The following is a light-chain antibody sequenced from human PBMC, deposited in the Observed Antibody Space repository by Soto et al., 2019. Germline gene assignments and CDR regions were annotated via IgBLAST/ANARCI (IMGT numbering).Light chain of an antibody. CDR1: QGISTY. CDR2: AAS. V-gene: IGKV1-39*01. CDR3: QQRYSTTWT. J-gene: IGKJ1*01. Sequence: DIQMTQSPSSLSASVGDRVTITCRASQGISTYLNWYQQKPGKAPKLLIYAASSLQSGVPSRFSGSGSETDFTLTVSSLQPEDLASYSCQQRYSTTWTFGQGTKGEIK.